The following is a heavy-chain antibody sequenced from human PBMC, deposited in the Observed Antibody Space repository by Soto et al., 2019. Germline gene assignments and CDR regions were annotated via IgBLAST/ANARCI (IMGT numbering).Heavy chain of an antibody. V-gene: IGHV3-15*01. D-gene: IGHD3-22*01. CDR1: GFTFSNAW. Sequence: FLRLSCAASGFTFSNAWMSWVRQAPGKGLEWVGRIKSKTDGGATDYAAPVKGRFTISRDDSKNTLYVQMNSLKTEDTALYYCTIDSSYDTNSRPFDYWGQGTLVTVSS. CDR3: TIDSSYDTNSRPFDY. J-gene: IGHJ4*02. CDR2: IKSKTDGGAT.